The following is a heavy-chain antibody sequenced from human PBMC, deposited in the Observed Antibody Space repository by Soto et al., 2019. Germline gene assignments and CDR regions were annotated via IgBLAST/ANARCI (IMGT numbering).Heavy chain of an antibody. J-gene: IGHJ4*02. CDR3: ARVSGQRWEQAHDFDY. V-gene: IGHV3-7*01. CDR1: GFTFSSYW. Sequence: PGGSLRLSCAASGFTFSSYWMSWVRQAPGKGLEWVANIKQDGSEKYYVDSVKGRFTISRDNAKNSLYLQMNSLRAEDTAVYYCARVSGQRWEQAHDFDYWGQGTLVTVSS. CDR2: IKQDGSEK. D-gene: IGHD3-10*01.